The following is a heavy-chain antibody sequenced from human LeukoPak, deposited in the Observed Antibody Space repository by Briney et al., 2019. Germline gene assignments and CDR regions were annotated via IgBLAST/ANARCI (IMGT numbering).Heavy chain of an antibody. CDR3: AGSGSYYPYYFDY. D-gene: IGHD3-10*01. J-gene: IGHJ4*02. CDR2: IYYSGST. Sequence: SETLSLTCTVSGGSISSYYWSWIRQPPGKGLEWIGYIYYSGSTNYNPSLKSRVTISVDTSKNQFSLKLSSVTAADTAVYYCAGSGSYYPYYFDYWGRGTLVTVSS. V-gene: IGHV4-59*01. CDR1: GGSISSYY.